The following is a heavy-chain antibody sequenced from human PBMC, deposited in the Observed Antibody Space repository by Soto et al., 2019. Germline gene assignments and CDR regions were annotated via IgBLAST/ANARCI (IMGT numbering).Heavy chain of an antibody. Sequence: EVQLLESGGGLVQPGGSLRLSCAASGFTFSSYAMSWVRQAPGKGLEWVSAISGSGGSTYYADSVKGRFTISRDNSKNTLYLQMNRLRAEDTAVYYCANINQQNYYYYGMDVWGQGTTVTVSS. CDR1: GFTFSSYA. CDR2: ISGSGGST. CDR3: ANINQQNYYYYGMDV. D-gene: IGHD2-2*01. V-gene: IGHV3-23*01. J-gene: IGHJ6*02.